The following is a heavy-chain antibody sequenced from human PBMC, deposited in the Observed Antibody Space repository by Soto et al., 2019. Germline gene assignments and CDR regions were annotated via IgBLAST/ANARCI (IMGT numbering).Heavy chain of an antibody. Sequence: QVQLVQSGAEVKKPGSSVKVSCKASGGTFSSYAISWVRQAPGQGLEWMGGIIPIFGTADYAQKFQVRVTITADESTSTAYMELSSLRSEDTAVYYCASHYDSSGYYYRGLDYWGQGTLVTVSS. CDR1: GGTFSSYA. D-gene: IGHD3-22*01. V-gene: IGHV1-69*12. J-gene: IGHJ4*02. CDR3: ASHYDSSGYYYRGLDY. CDR2: IIPIFGTA.